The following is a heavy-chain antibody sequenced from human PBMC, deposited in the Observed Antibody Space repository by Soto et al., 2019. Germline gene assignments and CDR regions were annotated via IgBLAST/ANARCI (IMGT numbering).Heavy chain of an antibody. CDR2: ISVYNGKT. D-gene: IGHD1-26*01. CDR3: ARIVGADRRWFDP. V-gene: IGHV1-18*01. J-gene: IGHJ5*02. Sequence: QVQLVQSGAEVKKPGASVKVSCKASGYTFNTYGISWVRQAPGQGLEWMGWISVYNGKTNYAQNLQCRVTMTTDTTTSKAHMELRSLRSDDTAVYYCARIVGADRRWFDPWGQGTLVTVSS. CDR1: GYTFNTYG.